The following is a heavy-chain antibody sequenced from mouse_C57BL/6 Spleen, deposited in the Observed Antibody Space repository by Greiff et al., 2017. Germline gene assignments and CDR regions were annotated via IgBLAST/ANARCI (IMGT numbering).Heavy chain of an antibody. CDR2: IDPSDSYT. D-gene: IGHD4-1*02. Sequence: QVQLQQPGAELVMPGASVKLSCKASGYTFTSSWMHWVKQRPGQGLEWIGEIDPSDSYTNYNQKFKGKSTLTADKSSSTAYMQPSSLTSGDSAVYYAASYQLGLGSPYAMDYWGQGTSVTVSS. J-gene: IGHJ4*01. CDR1: GYTFTSSW. V-gene: IGHV1-69*01. CDR3: ASYQLGLGSPYAMDY.